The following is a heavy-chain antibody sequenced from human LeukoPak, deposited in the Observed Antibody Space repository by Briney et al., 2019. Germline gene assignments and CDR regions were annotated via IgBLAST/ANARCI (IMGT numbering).Heavy chain of an antibody. D-gene: IGHD3-16*01. CDR3: ARRVRGSLYYFDY. CDR2: IYTSGST. J-gene: IGHJ4*02. CDR1: GGSISSYY. V-gene: IGHV4-4*09. Sequence: SETLSLTCTVSGGSISSYYWSWIRQPPGKGLEWIGYIYTSGSTNYNPSLKSRVTISVDTSKNQFSLKLSSVTAADTAVYYCARRVRGSLYYFDYWGQGTLVTVSS.